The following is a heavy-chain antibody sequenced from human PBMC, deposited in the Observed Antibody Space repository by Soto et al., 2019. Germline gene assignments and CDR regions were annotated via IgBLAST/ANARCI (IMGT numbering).Heavy chain of an antibody. V-gene: IGHV3-23*01. CDR1: GFTFSSYA. J-gene: IGHJ4*02. Sequence: PGGSLRFSCAASGFTFSSYAMSWVRQAPGKGLEWVSAISGSGGTTYYADSVKGRFTISGDNSKNTMYLQMSSLRAEDTAVYYCAKDSSIVVVTPFAYWGQGTLVTVSS. CDR3: AKDSSIVVVTPFAY. D-gene: IGHD3-22*01. CDR2: ISGSGGTT.